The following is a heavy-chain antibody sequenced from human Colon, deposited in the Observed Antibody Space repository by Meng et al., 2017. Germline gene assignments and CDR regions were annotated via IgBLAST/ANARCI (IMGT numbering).Heavy chain of an antibody. Sequence: QMQLQESGPGLGKPSETLSLTGTVAGGSIRSNSDHWGWVRQPPGGGLEWIGNIDYSGTTYYNPSLQSRVIISADTANNQFSLKLTSVTAADTGAYYCVRRINTYGGWFDPWGQGILVTVSS. J-gene: IGHJ5*02. CDR2: IDYSGTT. CDR1: GGSIRSNSDH. D-gene: IGHD3-16*01. V-gene: IGHV4-39*01. CDR3: VRRINTYGGWFDP.